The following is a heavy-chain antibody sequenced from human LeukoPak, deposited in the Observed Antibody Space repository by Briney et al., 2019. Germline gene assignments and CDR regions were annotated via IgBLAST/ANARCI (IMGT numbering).Heavy chain of an antibody. D-gene: IGHD4-17*01. Sequence: ETLSLTCAVSGYSISSDYYWGWIRQPPGKGLEWIWNVNPSGSTYYNPSLKNRATTSLDTSKKQFSMKLTSVTAADTAVYYCATVGASHDGDWYFAYWGQGTLATVSS. J-gene: IGHJ4*02. CDR2: VNPSGST. CDR1: GYSISSDYY. V-gene: IGHV4-38-2*01. CDR3: ATVGASHDGDWYFAY.